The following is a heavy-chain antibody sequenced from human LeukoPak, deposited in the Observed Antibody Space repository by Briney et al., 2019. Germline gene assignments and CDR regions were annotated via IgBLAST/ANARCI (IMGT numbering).Heavy chain of an antibody. CDR3: ARDLQALLRGYSYGAFDY. Sequence: GGSLRLSCAASGFTFSSYSMNWVRQAPGKGLEWVSAISSSSSYIYYADSVKGRFTTSRDNAKNSLYLQMNSLRAEDTAVYYCARDLQALLRGYSYGAFDYWGQGTLVTVSS. J-gene: IGHJ4*02. CDR1: GFTFSSYS. D-gene: IGHD5-18*01. CDR2: ISSSSSYI. V-gene: IGHV3-21*01.